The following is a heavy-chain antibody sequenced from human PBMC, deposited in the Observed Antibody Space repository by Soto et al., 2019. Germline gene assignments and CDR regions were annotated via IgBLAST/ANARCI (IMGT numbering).Heavy chain of an antibody. CDR1: GDTFTSYY. CDR2: INPIFGTT. D-gene: IGHD5-12*01. CDR3: ARGTAYSGSALHYKYYYGMDV. V-gene: IGHV1-69*01. J-gene: IGHJ6*02. Sequence: QVRLVQSGAEVKAPGASVTVSCKAPGDTFTSYYMHWVRQAPGHGLEWMGVINPIFGTTNYAQKFQGRVTITADESTSTAYMELSSLSSEDTAVYYCARGTAYSGSALHYKYYYGMDVWGQGTTVTVSS.